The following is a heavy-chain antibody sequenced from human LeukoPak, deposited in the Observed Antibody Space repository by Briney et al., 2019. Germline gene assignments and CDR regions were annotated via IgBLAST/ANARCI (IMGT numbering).Heavy chain of an antibody. Sequence: SETLSLTCTVSGGSISSSSYYWGWIRQPPGKGLEWIGSIYYSGSTHYNPSLKSRVTISVDTSKNQFSLKLSSVTAADTAVYYCAGLRYYDFWSGYIYWGQGTWSPSPQ. V-gene: IGHV4-39*01. CDR1: GGSISSSSYY. J-gene: IGHJ4*02. CDR2: IYYSGST. D-gene: IGHD3-3*01. CDR3: AGLRYYDFWSGYIY.